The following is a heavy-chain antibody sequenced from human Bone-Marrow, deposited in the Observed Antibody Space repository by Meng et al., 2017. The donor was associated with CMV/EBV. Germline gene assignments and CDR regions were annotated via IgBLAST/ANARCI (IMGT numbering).Heavy chain of an antibody. D-gene: IGHD6-13*01. CDR3: ARDGSSWSYYVDY. V-gene: IGHV4-59*01. J-gene: IGHJ4*02. CDR2: IYYSGST. CDR1: GGSISSYY. Sequence: SETLSLTCTVSGGSISSYYWSWIRQPPGKGLEWIGYIYYSGSTNYNPSLKSRVTISVDTSKNQFSLKLSSVTAADTAVYYCARDGSSWSYYVDYWGQGTLVTVSS.